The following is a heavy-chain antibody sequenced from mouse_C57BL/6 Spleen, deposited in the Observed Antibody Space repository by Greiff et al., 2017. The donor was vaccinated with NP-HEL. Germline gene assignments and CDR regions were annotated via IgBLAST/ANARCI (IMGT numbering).Heavy chain of an antibody. CDR2: IYPGSGST. J-gene: IGHJ3*01. V-gene: IGHV1-55*01. Sequence: QVQLKQPGAELVKPGASVKMSRKASGYTFTSYWITWVKQRPGQGLEWIGDIYPGSGSTNYNEKFKSKATLTVDTSSSTAYMQLSSLTSEDSAVYYCARSGGLRRTPFAYWGQGTLVTVSA. CDR3: ARSGGLRRTPFAY. D-gene: IGHD2-4*01. CDR1: GYTFTSYW.